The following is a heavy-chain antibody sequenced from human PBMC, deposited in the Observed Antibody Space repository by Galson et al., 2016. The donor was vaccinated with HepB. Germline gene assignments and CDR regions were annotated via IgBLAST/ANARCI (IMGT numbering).Heavy chain of an antibody. V-gene: IGHV3-30*04. CDR3: AKEEDGSNPMAY. CDR1: GFTLGRSA. J-gene: IGHJ4*02. Sequence: SLRLSCAASGFTLGRSAMHWVRQAPGKGLDWVAVISHDGANKFYARSVKGRFSISRDTSQNTVFLQMDSLTPEDTAFYYCAKEEDGSNPMAYWGQGTLVAVSS. CDR2: ISHDGANK. D-gene: IGHD3-10*01.